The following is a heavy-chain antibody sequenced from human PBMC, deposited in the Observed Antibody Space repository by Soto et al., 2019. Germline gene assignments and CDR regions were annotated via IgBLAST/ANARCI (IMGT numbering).Heavy chain of an antibody. D-gene: IGHD6-13*01. CDR2: ISYYGSSK. CDR3: AKDDGSTWSMFYSYYGVDV. J-gene: IGHJ6*02. CDR1: GFTFSSYA. V-gene: IGHV3-30*04. Sequence: PGGSLRLSCAASGFTFSSYAMHWVRQSPGKGLEWVAVISYYGSSKDYADSVKGRFTISRDNSKNTLYLQMNSLRIEDTAVYYCAKDDGSTWSMFYSYYGVDVWGQGTTVTVSS.